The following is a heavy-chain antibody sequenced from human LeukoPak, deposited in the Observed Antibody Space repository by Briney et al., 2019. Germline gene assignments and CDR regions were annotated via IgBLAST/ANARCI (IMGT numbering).Heavy chain of an antibody. D-gene: IGHD6-19*01. Sequence: GGSLRLSCAASEFPVISNYMNWVRQPPGKGLEGVSLIYGGGSTYYADSVKGRFTISRDNSKNTLYLQMNSLRAEDTAVYYCARDLASSSGWEFDYWGQGTLVTVSS. CDR2: IYGGGST. CDR1: EFPVISNY. J-gene: IGHJ4*02. CDR3: ARDLASSSGWEFDY. V-gene: IGHV3-53*01.